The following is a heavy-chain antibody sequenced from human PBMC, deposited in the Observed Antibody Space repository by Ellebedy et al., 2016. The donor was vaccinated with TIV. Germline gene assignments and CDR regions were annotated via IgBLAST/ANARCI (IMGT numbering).Heavy chain of an antibody. CDR2: FSISDGIT. CDR3: IRDYGGPGSTNAFDI. J-gene: IGHJ3*02. Sequence: GESLKISXAASGFTFSNYAMSWVRQAPGKGLEWVSGFSISDGITKYADSVKGRFTISRDNAKNTLYLQMNSLRAEDTAVYYCIRDYGGPGSTNAFDIWGQGTMVSVSS. D-gene: IGHD1-26*01. CDR1: GFTFSNYA. V-gene: IGHV3-23*01.